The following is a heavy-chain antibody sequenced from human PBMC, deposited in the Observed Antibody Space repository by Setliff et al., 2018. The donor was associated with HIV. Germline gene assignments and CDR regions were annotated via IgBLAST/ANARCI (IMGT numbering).Heavy chain of an antibody. CDR2: INWTGGST. D-gene: IGHD5-18*01. J-gene: IGHJ4*02. CDR1: GFTFDDYG. V-gene: IGHV3-20*04. CDR3: ARNLLRGYSYGYHY. Sequence: GESLKISCAASGFTFDDYGMSWVRQAPGKGLEWVSGINWTGGSTGYADSVKGRFTIFRDNAKNSLYLQMNSLRVEDTALYYCARNLLRGYSYGYHYWGQGTLVTVSS.